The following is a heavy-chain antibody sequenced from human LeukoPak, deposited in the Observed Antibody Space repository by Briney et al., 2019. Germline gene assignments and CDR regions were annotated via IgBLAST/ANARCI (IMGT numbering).Heavy chain of an antibody. CDR1: GFIFSSSA. Sequence: LVKVSCKASGFIFSSSAVQWVRQARGQRLEWIGWIVVGSGNTNYAQNFQERVTITRDMSTSTAYMELSSLRAEDTAVYYCARDTAMVENTETFWGQGTLVTVSS. J-gene: IGHJ4*02. CDR2: IVVGSGNT. V-gene: IGHV1-58*01. CDR3: ARDTAMVENTETF. D-gene: IGHD5-18*01.